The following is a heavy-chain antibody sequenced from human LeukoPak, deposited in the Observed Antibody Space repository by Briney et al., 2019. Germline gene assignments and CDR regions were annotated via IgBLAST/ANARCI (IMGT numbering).Heavy chain of an antibody. D-gene: IGHD6-13*01. CDR1: GFTFSSYG. CDR2: ISYDGSNK. CDR3: ARGSSWHRLLFDY. J-gene: IGHJ4*02. Sequence: GGSLRPSCAASGFTFSSYGMHWVRQAPGKGLEWVAVISYDGSNKYYADSVKGRFTISRDNSKNTLYLQMNSLRAEDTAVYYCARGSSWHRLLFDYWGQGTLVTVSS. V-gene: IGHV3-30*03.